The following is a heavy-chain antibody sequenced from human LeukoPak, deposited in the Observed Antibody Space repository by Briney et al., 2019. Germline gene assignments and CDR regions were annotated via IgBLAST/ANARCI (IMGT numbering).Heavy chain of an antibody. V-gene: IGHV3-30-3*01. CDR3: ARDSPPTGTTSYFDY. CDR2: ISYDGSNK. D-gene: IGHD1-7*01. J-gene: IGHJ4*02. Sequence: GGSLRLSCAASGFIFSPYAMSWVRQAPGKGLEWVAVISYDGSNKYYADSVKGRFTISRDNSKNTLYLQMNSLRAEDTAVYYCARDSPPTGTTSYFDYWGQGTLVTVSS. CDR1: GFIFSPYA.